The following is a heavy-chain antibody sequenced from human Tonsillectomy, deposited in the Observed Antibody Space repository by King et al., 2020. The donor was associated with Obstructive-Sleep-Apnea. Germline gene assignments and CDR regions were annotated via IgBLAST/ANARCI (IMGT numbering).Heavy chain of an antibody. CDR1: GDSISTYY. Sequence: QLQESGPGLVKPSETLSLTCSVSGDSISTYYWTWIRQSPGKGLVWIEYIDHSGSTNYNPSLKSRVTISADTSKIQFSLRLSSVTAADTAVYYCAREVRRQWLASYYFDDWGQGTLVTVSS. V-gene: IGHV4-59*01. J-gene: IGHJ4*02. CDR3: AREVRRQWLASYYFDD. CDR2: IDHSGST. D-gene: IGHD6-19*01.